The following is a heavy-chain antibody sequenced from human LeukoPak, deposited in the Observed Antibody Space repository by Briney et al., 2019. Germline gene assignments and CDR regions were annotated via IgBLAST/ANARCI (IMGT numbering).Heavy chain of an antibody. D-gene: IGHD5-12*01. J-gene: IGHJ4*02. CDR2: ISYSGWS. CDR3: ARGLVATEGYDY. CDR1: GGSISSSDYY. V-gene: IGHV4-39*07. Sequence: PSETLSLTCSVSGGSISSSDYYWGWIRQSPGKGLDWIGSISYSGWSYSDPSLKSRATISVDTSKNQFSLKLSSVTAADTAVYYCARGLVATEGYDYWGQGTLVTVSS.